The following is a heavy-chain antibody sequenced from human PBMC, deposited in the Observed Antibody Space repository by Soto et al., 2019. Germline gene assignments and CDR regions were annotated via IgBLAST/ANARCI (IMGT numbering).Heavy chain of an antibody. CDR1: GGSISSSSYY. J-gene: IGHJ4*02. Sequence: SETLSLTCTVSGGSISSSSYYWGWIRQPPGKGLEWIGSIYYNGSTYYNPSLKSRVTISVDTSKNQFSLKLSSVTAADTAVYYCARRLEYSSAWYRIGYFDYWGQGTLVTVSS. D-gene: IGHD6-19*01. CDR2: IYYNGST. CDR3: ARRLEYSSAWYRIGYFDY. V-gene: IGHV4-39*01.